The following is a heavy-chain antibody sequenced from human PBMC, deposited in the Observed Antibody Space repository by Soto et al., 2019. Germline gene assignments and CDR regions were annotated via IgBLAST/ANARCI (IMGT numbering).Heavy chain of an antibody. J-gene: IGHJ4*02. Sequence: QVQLQESGPGLVKPSETLSLTCTVSGGSISNYYWNWIRQSPGKGLEWIGYIYSSGSTHYNPSLQNRVPLSIYTSKNQVSLKVNSVTAADTAVYYCARHHPPSYGVYYFDYWGQGTPVTVSS. D-gene: IGHD5-18*01. V-gene: IGHV4-59*01. CDR3: ARHHPPSYGVYYFDY. CDR1: GGSISNYY. CDR2: IYSSGST.